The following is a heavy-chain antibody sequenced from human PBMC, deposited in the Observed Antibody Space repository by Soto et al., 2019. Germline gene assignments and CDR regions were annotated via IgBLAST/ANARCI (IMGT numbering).Heavy chain of an antibody. CDR3: ARGLYSSSYGMDV. CDR2: IYYSGST. V-gene: IGHV4-31*03. D-gene: IGHD6-6*01. J-gene: IGHJ6*02. Sequence: PXETLSLTCTVSGRSTSSGGSYWSWIRQHPGKGLEWIGYIYYSGSTYYNPSLKSRVTISVDTSKNQFSLKLSSVTAADTAAYYCARGLYSSSYGMDVWGQGTTVTVS. CDR1: GRSTSSGGSY.